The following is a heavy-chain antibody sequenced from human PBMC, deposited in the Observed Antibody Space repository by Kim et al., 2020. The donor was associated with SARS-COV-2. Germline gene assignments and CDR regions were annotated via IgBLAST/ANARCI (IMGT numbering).Heavy chain of an antibody. Sequence: VKSRFTVSRDYSKNALYLQIISLEAEDTALYYCAKRTIFGVVILSFDSWGQGTLVTVSS. V-gene: IGHV3-23*01. D-gene: IGHD3-3*01. J-gene: IGHJ4*02. CDR3: AKRTIFGVVILSFDS.